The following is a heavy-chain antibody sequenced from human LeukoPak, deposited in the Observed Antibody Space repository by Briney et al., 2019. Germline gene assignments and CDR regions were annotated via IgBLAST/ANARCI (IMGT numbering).Heavy chain of an antibody. CDR3: ARLGGSGDTFDI. CDR1: GGSISSSSCY. D-gene: IGHD3-10*01. Sequence: PSETLSLTCTVSGGSISSSSCYWAWIRQPPGKGLEWIGCIYSSGSTYYNPSLMSRVTISVDTSRRQFSLKLSSVTAADTAVYYCARLGGSGDTFDIWDQGTMVTVSS. J-gene: IGHJ3*02. CDR2: IYSSGST. V-gene: IGHV4-39*01.